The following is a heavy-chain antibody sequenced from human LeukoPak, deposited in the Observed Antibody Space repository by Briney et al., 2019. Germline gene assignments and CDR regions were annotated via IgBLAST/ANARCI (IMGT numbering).Heavy chain of an antibody. CDR2: ISSSSSYI. Sequence: GGSLRLSCAASGFTFSSYSMNWVRQAPGKGLEWVSSISSSSSYIYYADSVKGRFTISRDNAKNSLYLQMNSLRAEDTAVYYCAREIQLWQAPDLWGQGTLVTVSS. CDR3: AREIQLWQAPDL. J-gene: IGHJ5*02. D-gene: IGHD5-18*01. CDR1: GFTFSSYS. V-gene: IGHV3-21*01.